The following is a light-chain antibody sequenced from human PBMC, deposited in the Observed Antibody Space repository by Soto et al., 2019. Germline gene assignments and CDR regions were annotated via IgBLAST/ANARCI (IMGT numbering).Light chain of an antibody. CDR1: QSVSGSS. J-gene: IGKJ3*01. Sequence: EIVLTQSPGTLSLSPGERATLSCRASQSVSGSSLAWYQQKPDQAPRLLIHGASTRATGIPDRFSGSGSGTDFTLTISRLEPEDFAVYYCQQYGSPRPTFGPGTKVYIK. CDR3: QQYGSPRPT. V-gene: IGKV3-20*01. CDR2: GAS.